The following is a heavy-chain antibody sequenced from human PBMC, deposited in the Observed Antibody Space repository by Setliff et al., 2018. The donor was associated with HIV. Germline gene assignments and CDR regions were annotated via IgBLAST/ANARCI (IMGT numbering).Heavy chain of an antibody. D-gene: IGHD3-10*01. CDR2: VDPEDGET. J-gene: IGHJ4*02. CDR1: GYTFTDYY. V-gene: IGHV1-69-2*01. CDR3: AADLITMVRGVYFDY. Sequence: ASVKVSCKASGYTFTDYYMHWVQQAPGKGLEWMGRVDPEDGETIYAEKFQGRVTITADTSTDTAYMELSSLRSEDTAVYYCAADLITMVRGVYFDYWGQGTLVTVS.